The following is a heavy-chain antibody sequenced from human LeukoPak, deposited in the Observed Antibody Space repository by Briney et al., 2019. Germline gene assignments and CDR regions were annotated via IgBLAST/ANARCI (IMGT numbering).Heavy chain of an antibody. V-gene: IGHV3-23*01. CDR2: ISGSGGST. CDR3: ARPRIYYDSSGYPDY. CDR1: GFTFSDYY. D-gene: IGHD3-22*01. Sequence: GGSLRLSCAASGFTFSDYYMTWIRQAPGKGLEWVSAISGSGGSTYYADSVKGRFTISRDNSKNTLYLQMNSLRAEDTAMYYCARPRIYYDSSGYPDYWGQGTLVTVSS. J-gene: IGHJ4*02.